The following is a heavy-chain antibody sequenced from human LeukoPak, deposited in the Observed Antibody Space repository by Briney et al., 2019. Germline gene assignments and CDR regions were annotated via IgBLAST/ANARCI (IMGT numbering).Heavy chain of an antibody. CDR2: IRYDGSNK. V-gene: IGHV3-30*02. CDR3: AKAPSIRTPFDY. CDR1: GFTFSSYG. J-gene: IGHJ4*02. D-gene: IGHD1-14*01. Sequence: GGSLRLSCAASGFTFSSYGMHWVRQAPGKGLEWVAFIRYDGSNKYYADSVKGRFTISRDNSKNTPYLQMNSLRAEDTAVYYCAKAPSIRTPFDYWGQGTLVTVSS.